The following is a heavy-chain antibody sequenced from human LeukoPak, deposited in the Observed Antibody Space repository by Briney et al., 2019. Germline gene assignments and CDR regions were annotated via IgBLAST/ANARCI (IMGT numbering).Heavy chain of an antibody. CDR1: GFTFSSYA. Sequence: PGGSLRLSCAASGFTFSSYAMTWVRQAPGKGLEWVSVISGSSGGTYYADSVKGRFIISRDNFKNTVYLQMNSLRAEDTAVYYCAKEDDFGNHFDYWGQGTLATVSS. D-gene: IGHD4-11*01. V-gene: IGHV3-23*01. CDR3: AKEDDFGNHFDY. CDR2: ISGSSGGT. J-gene: IGHJ4*02.